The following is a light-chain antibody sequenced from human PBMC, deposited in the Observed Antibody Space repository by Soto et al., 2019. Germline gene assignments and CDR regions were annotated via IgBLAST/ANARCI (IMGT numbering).Light chain of an antibody. V-gene: IGKV1-39*01. Sequence: DIQMTQSPSSLSASVGDRVTITCRASQNIRSYVNWYQQKAGKALNLLIYAAASLQSGVPSRFRGFGAGTDFTLTITSLQAEDFATYYCQQTYSPPWTFGQGTKVDIK. CDR3: QQTYSPPWT. CDR2: AAA. CDR1: QNIRSY. J-gene: IGKJ1*01.